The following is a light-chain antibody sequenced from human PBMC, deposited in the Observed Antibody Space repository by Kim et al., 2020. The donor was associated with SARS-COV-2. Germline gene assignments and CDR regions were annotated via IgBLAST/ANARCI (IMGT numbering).Light chain of an antibody. CDR1: SSNIGAGYD. CDR3: QSYDSSLSGSV. Sequence: QRVTISCTGSSSNIGAGYDVHWYQQLPGTAPKLLIYGNSNRPSGVPDRFSGSKSGTSASLAITGLQAEDEGDYYCQSYDSSLSGSVFGGGTKLTVL. V-gene: IGLV1-40*01. CDR2: GNS. J-gene: IGLJ3*02.